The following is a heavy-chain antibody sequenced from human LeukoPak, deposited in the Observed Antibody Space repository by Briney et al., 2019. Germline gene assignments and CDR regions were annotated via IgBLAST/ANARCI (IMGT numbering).Heavy chain of an antibody. CDR2: IDTRGENT. CDR1: GFTFIDHG. J-gene: IGHJ4*02. Sequence: PGGSLRLSCATSGFTFIDHGMTRVRQAPGRGLEWVSTIDTRGENTFYADAVKGRFTISRDNSKNTVYLQMDSLRVEDTAIYYCAKNSGTYYYWGQGALVTV. CDR3: AKNSGTYYY. V-gene: IGHV3-23*01. D-gene: IGHD1-26*01.